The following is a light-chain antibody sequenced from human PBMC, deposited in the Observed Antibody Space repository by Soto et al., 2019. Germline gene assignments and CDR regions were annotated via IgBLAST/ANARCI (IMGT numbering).Light chain of an antibody. CDR2: DVS. Sequence: QSALTQPASVSGSPGQSITISCTGSSSDVGGNKYVSWYQQYPGKALKLMICDVSNRPSGVSNRFSGSKSGNTASLTISGLQAEDEADYYCSAFTGNTYVFGTGTKVTVL. CDR1: SSDVGGNKY. V-gene: IGLV2-14*01. CDR3: SAFTGNTYV. J-gene: IGLJ1*01.